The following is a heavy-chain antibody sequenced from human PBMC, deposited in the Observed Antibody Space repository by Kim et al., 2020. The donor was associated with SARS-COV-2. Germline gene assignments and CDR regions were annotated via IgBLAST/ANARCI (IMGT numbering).Heavy chain of an antibody. CDR1: GFTFSNAW. D-gene: IGHD1-26*01. CDR3: TTPPPYSGSYRVLD. Sequence: GGSLRLSCAASGFTFSNAWMSWVRQAPGKGLEWVGRIKSKTDGGTTDYAAPVKGRFTISRDDSKNTLYLQMNSLKTEDTAVYYCTTPPPYSGSYRVLDWGQGTLVTVSS. CDR2: IKSKTDGGTT. V-gene: IGHV3-15*01. J-gene: IGHJ4*02.